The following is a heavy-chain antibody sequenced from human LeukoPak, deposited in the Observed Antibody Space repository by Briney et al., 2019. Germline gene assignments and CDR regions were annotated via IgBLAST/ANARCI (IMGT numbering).Heavy chain of an antibody. J-gene: IGHJ4*02. CDR1: GYTFTSYY. CDR3: ARDLYSGYDMRIDY. CDR2: INPNSGDT. Sequence: PWASVKVSCKASGYTFTSYYMHWVRQAPGQGLEWMGWINPNSGDTNYAQKFQGRVTMTRDTSVSTAYMELSRLTSDDTAVYYCARDLYSGYDMRIDYWGQGTLVTVSS. D-gene: IGHD5-12*01. V-gene: IGHV1-2*02.